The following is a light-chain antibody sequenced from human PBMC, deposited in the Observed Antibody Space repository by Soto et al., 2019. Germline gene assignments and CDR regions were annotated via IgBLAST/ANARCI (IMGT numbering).Light chain of an antibody. CDR2: GAS. V-gene: IGKV3-20*01. J-gene: IGKJ1*01. Sequence: EIVLTQSPGTLSLSPGERATLSCRASQSVSSSLAWYQQKPGQAPRLLIYGASSRATGIPDRFSGSGSGTDFTLTISRLEPEDFAVYYCQQYGRSSGTFGQGTKVELK. CDR3: QQYGRSSGT. CDR1: QSVSSS.